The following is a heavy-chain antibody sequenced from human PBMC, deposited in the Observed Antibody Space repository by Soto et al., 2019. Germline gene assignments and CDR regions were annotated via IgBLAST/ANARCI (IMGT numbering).Heavy chain of an antibody. CDR2: IIPIFGTA. V-gene: IGHV1-69*13. J-gene: IGHJ6*02. D-gene: IGHD6-6*01. CDR1: GGTFSSYA. CDR3: ARRVRQLVLSGYYYGMDV. Sequence: SVKVSCKASGGTFSSYAISWVRQAPGQGLEWMGGIIPIFGTANYAQKFQGRVTITADESTSTAYMELSSLRSEDTAVYYCARRVRQLVLSGYYYGMDVWGQGTTVTVSS.